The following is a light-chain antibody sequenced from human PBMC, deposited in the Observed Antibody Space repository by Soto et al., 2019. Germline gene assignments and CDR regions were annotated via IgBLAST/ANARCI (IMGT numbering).Light chain of an antibody. Sequence: QSALTQPRSVSGSPGQSVTISCTGTSSDIGAYDYVSWYQQHPGKAPKLLIYGVSQRPSGVPDRFSASKSDNTASLTISGLQADDEADYSCCSYVGVYTFDVFGTGTKLTVL. J-gene: IGLJ1*01. CDR2: GVS. CDR1: SSDIGAYDY. CDR3: CSYVGVYTFDV. V-gene: IGLV2-11*01.